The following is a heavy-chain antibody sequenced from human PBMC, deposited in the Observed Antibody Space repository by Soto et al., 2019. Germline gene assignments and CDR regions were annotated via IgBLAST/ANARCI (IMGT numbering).Heavy chain of an antibody. CDR2: IYYTGST. V-gene: IGHV4-39*01. D-gene: IGHD3-10*01. CDR3: AATSPRGDDAFDI. J-gene: IGHJ3*02. Sequence: QLQLQESGPGLVKPSETLSLTCTVSGDSISSSSYYWGWIRQPPGKGLEWIGSIYYTGSTYYNPSLKSRGTISVDTAKNQFSLNLSSVTAAYTAVYYCAATSPRGDDAFDIWGQRRMVTVSS. CDR1: GDSISSSSYY.